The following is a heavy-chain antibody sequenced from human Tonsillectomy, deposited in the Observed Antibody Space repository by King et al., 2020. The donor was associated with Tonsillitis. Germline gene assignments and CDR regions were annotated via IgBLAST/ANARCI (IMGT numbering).Heavy chain of an antibody. CDR3: AKAGNWFDP. J-gene: IGHJ5*02. Sequence: VQLVESGGGLVKPGGSLRLSCAASESTFSTYSMNWVRQAPGKGLECVSSISSSSNYIYYADSVKGRFTISRDNAKNSLYLQMNSLRAEDTAVYYCAKAGNWFDPWGQGTLVTVSS. CDR1: ESTFSTYS. V-gene: IGHV3-21*01. CDR2: ISSSSNYI.